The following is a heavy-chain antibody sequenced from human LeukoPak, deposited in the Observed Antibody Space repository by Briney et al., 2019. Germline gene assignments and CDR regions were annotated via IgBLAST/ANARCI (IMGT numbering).Heavy chain of an antibody. V-gene: IGHV3-48*03. CDR2: ISSSGGTI. D-gene: IGHD4-17*01. CDR1: GFTFSSYE. Sequence: GGSLRLSCAASGFTFSSYEMNWVRQAPGKGLEWVSYISSSGGTIYYADSVKGRFTISRDNAKSSLYLQMNSLRAEDTAIYYCARPYGDYWGQGTLVTVSS. J-gene: IGHJ4*02. CDR3: ARPYGDY.